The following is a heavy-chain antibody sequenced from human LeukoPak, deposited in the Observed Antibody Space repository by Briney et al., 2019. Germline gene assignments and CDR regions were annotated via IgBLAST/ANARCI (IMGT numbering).Heavy chain of an antibody. Sequence: GGSLRLSCAASGFTFSSYAMSWVRQAPGKGLEWVSVIYSGGSTYYADSVKGRFAISRDNSKNTLYLQMNSLRAEDTAVYYCARATYYYASGSYYFYAFDMWGQGTMVTVSS. V-gene: IGHV3-53*01. CDR1: GFTFSSYA. CDR3: ARATYYYASGSYYFYAFDM. D-gene: IGHD3-10*01. J-gene: IGHJ3*02. CDR2: IYSGGST.